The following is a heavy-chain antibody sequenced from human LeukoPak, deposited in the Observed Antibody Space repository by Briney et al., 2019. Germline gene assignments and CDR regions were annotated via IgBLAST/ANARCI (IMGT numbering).Heavy chain of an antibody. D-gene: IGHD4-17*01. Sequence: ASVKVSCKAYGYTFRNYGISWVRQAPGQGLEWMGWISGYNGNTNYAQKFQGRVTMTTDTPTTTAYMELRSLRSDDTAVYYCARDEVYGDYRYWGQGTVVTVSS. V-gene: IGHV1-18*01. CDR1: GYTFRNYG. J-gene: IGHJ4*02. CDR3: ARDEVYGDYRY. CDR2: ISGYNGNT.